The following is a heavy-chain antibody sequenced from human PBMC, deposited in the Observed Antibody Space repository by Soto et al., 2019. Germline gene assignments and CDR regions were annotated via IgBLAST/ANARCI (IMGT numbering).Heavy chain of an antibody. CDR3: ARDGFGFYAFDI. CDR2: IYYSGTT. J-gene: IGHJ3*02. CDR1: GGSISSGGYY. V-gene: IGHV4-31*02. Sequence: PSETLSLTCTVSGGSISSGGYYWSWIRQHPGKGLEWIGYIYYSGTTDYNPSLKSRITISLDTSKKRFSLKLSSVNAADTAVYYCARDGFGFYAFDIWGQGTMVTVSS. D-gene: IGHD3-16*01.